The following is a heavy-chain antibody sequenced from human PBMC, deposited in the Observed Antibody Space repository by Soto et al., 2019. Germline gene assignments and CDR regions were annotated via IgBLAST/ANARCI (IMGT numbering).Heavy chain of an antibody. CDR3: ARDGNYHEY. D-gene: IGHD1-26*01. Sequence: EVQLVESGGGLVKPGGSLRLSCATSGFTFSVHAITWVRQAPGKGLEGVAFISSSGSNVQYGELVEGRFTISRDDAKNSVHLQMNSLRVDDTGVYYCARDGNYHEYWGQGTLVTVSS. CDR2: ISSSGSNV. J-gene: IGHJ4*02. V-gene: IGHV3-21*01. CDR1: GFTFSVHA.